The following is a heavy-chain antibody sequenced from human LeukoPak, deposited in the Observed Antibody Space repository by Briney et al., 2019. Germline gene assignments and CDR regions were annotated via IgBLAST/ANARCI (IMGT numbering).Heavy chain of an antibody. V-gene: IGHV1-8*03. CDR3: ARTTSMTASGYDY. J-gene: IGHJ4*02. Sequence: ASVKVSCKASGYTFTNYHINWVRQASGQGLEWMTWINPDTGDKGYARKFQDRVTITTDTSISTAYMELSSRSSEDTAVYFCARTTSMTASGYDYWGQGTLVSVSS. D-gene: IGHD2-21*02. CDR1: GYTFTNYH. CDR2: INPDTGDK.